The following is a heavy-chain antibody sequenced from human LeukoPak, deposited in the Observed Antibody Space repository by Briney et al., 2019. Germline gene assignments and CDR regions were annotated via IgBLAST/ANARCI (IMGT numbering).Heavy chain of an antibody. J-gene: IGHJ4*01. D-gene: IGHD6-25*01. CDR2: INHSGSS. CDR3: ARARGAEAIDY. Sequence: SSETLSLTCAVYGGSFSGYYWTWIRQPPGKGLEWIGAINHSGSSKYNPSLKSRVTILVDTSKNQFSLKLTSMTAADSAVYYCARARGAEAIDYWGHGTLVTVSS. CDR1: GGSFSGYY. V-gene: IGHV4-34*01.